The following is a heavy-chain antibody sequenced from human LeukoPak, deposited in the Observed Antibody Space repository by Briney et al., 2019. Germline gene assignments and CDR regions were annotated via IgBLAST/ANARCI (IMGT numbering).Heavy chain of an antibody. CDR2: IYYSGST. Sequence: SETLSLTCTVSGGSISSSSYYWGWIRQPPGKGLEWIGSIYYSGSTYYNPSLKSRVTISVDTSKNQFSLNLSSVTAADTAVYYCARVAEIEMATILGAFDIWGQGTVVTVSS. V-gene: IGHV4-39*07. CDR1: GGSISSSSYY. CDR3: ARVAEIEMATILGAFDI. D-gene: IGHD5-24*01. J-gene: IGHJ3*02.